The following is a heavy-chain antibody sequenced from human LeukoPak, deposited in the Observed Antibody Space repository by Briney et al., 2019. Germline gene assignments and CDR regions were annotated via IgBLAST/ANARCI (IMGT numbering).Heavy chain of an antibody. D-gene: IGHD4-23*01. Sequence: ASVKVSCKASGYTFTSYGISWVRQAPGQGLEWMGWISGYNGNTNYAQKLQGRVTMTTDTSTSTAHMELRSLRSDDTAVYYCARQGYSGHSQGAADYWGQGTLVTVSS. V-gene: IGHV1-18*01. CDR1: GYTFTSYG. J-gene: IGHJ4*02. CDR3: ARQGYSGHSQGAADY. CDR2: ISGYNGNT.